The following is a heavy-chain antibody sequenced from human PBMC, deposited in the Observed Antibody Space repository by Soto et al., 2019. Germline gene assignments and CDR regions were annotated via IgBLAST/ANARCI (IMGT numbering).Heavy chain of an antibody. V-gene: IGHV3-23*01. J-gene: IGHJ4*02. Sequence: EVQLLESGGGLIQPGGSLRLSCEASGFTFNSYAMSWVRQAPGKGLEWVSSITASGRNSYYADSVKGRFTISRDLSKNTLFMQKSSLRAEDTDLYYCAKLTAYYYFCSGSDFDYGGQGALVTVSS. CDR1: GFTFNSYA. CDR3: AKLTAYYYFCSGSDFDY. D-gene: IGHD3-3*01. CDR2: ITASGRNS.